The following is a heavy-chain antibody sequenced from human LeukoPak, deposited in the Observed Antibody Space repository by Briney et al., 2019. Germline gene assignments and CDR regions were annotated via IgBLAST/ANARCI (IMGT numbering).Heavy chain of an antibody. CDR1: GYTFTSYD. V-gene: IGHV1-8*01. CDR3: TRGHSAD. D-gene: IGHD6-19*01. Sequence: AASVKVSCKASGYTFTSYDITWVRQATGQGLEWMGWMNPNSGNTGYAQKFQGRVTMTRNTSISTAYMDLSSLRAEDTAVYYCTRGHSADWGQGTLVTVSS. J-gene: IGHJ1*01. CDR2: MNPNSGNT.